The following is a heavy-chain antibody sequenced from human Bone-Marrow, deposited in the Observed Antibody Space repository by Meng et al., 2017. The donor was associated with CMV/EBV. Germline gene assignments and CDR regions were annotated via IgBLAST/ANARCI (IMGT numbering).Heavy chain of an antibody. V-gene: IGHV3-13*01. D-gene: IGHD6-13*01. CDR3: ARDSAAWGGMDV. Sequence: GESLKISCAACGFTFSSYDMHWVRQATGKGLEWVSAIGTAGDTYYPGSVKGRFTISRENAKNSLYLQMNSLRAEDTAVYYCARDSAAWGGMDVWVQGTTVTVSS. J-gene: IGHJ6*02. CDR2: IGTAGDT. CDR1: GFTFSSYD.